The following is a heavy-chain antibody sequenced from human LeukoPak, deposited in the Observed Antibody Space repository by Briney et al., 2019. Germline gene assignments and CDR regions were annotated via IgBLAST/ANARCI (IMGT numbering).Heavy chain of an antibody. D-gene: IGHD6-13*01. CDR2: IRSKANSYAT. CDR3: TRFVSPAAAGTEGDDY. Sequence: PGGSLRLSCAASGFTFSGSAMHWVRQASGEGLEWVGRIRSKANSYATAYAASVKGRFTISRDDSKNTAYLQMNSLKTEDTAVYYCTRFVSPAAAGTEGDDYWGQGTLVTVSS. CDR1: GFTFSGSA. J-gene: IGHJ4*02. V-gene: IGHV3-73*01.